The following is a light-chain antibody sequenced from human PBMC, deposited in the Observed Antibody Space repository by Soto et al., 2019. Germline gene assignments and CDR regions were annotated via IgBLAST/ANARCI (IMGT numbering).Light chain of an antibody. CDR2: KAS. Sequence: DAVMTQSPLSLPVPLGQPASISCRSSQSLVSSNGDTFLNWFQQRPGQSPRRLIYKASNRDSGVPDRFSGSGSGTDFTLKIRRVEAEDVGVYYCMQGTHWPFTFGQGTKLEIK. CDR1: QSLVSSNGDTF. V-gene: IGKV2-30*01. J-gene: IGKJ2*01. CDR3: MQGTHWPFT.